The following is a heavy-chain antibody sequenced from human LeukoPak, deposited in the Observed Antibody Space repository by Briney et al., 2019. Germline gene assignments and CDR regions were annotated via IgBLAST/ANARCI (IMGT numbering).Heavy chain of an antibody. CDR3: PKINILATILSSSWYTFNY. CDR1: GYPFSIYA. J-gene: IGHJ4*02. CDR2: ISGSGSNT. Sequence: GGSLRLSCAATGYPFSIYAMSCIRQAPGKGLEWVSAISGSGSNTYYADSVKGRFTISRDNSKNTLYLQMNSLRAEDTAVYNCPKINILATILSSSWYTFNYWGQGTLVTVSS. V-gene: IGHV3-23*01. D-gene: IGHD5-12*01.